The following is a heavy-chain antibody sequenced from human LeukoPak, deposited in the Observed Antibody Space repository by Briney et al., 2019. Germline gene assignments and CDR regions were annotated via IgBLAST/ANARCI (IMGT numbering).Heavy chain of an antibody. CDR3: ASGQGH. J-gene: IGHJ4*02. V-gene: IGHV3-23*01. Sequence: PGGSLRLSCAASGFTFTNYAMTWVRQSPGKGLEWVSTISVSGSSTYYADSVKGRFTVSRDNSKNTLFLQMNSLRAEDTAVYYCASGQGHWGQGTLVTVSS. D-gene: IGHD6-25*01. CDR2: ISVSGSST. CDR1: GFTFTNYA.